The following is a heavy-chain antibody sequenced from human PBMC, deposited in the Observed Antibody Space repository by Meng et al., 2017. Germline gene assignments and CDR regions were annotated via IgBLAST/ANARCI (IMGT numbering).Heavy chain of an antibody. D-gene: IGHD2/OR15-2a*01. Sequence: QLQLQESGSGLVKPSQTLSLTCAVPGCSISRGGYSWSWIRQPPGKGLEWIGYIYHSGSTHYNPSLKSRVIMSVDTSKNQFSLKLYSVTAADTAVYYCARARTTNQSKYRNAYNWFDPWGQGTLVTVSS. CDR2: IYHSGST. CDR1: GCSISRGGYS. V-gene: IGHV4-30-2*01. J-gene: IGHJ5*02. CDR3: ARARTTNQSKYRNAYNWFDP.